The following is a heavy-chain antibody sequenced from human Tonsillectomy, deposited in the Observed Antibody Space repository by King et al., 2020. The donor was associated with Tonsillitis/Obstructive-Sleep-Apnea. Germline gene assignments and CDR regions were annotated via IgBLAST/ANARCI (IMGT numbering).Heavy chain of an antibody. J-gene: IGHJ4*02. CDR1: GFSLSNARMG. CDR2: IFSNDEK. D-gene: IGHD1-26*01. CDR3: ARIAPWRGSYVIAEFDY. Sequence: TLKESGPVLVKPTETLTLTCTVSGFSLSNARMGVSWIRQPPGKALEWLAHIFSNDEKSYSTSLKTRLTISKDTSKSQVVLTMTNMDPVDTATYYCARIAPWRGSYVIAEFDYWGQGTLVTVSS. V-gene: IGHV2-26*01.